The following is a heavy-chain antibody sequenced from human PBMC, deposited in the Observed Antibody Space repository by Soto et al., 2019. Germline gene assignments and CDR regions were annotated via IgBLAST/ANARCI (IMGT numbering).Heavy chain of an antibody. J-gene: IGHJ4*02. Sequence: ALRGYCVASGLTLSNRYIDWVRQAPGRGLEWVGRIRKKTNSYTTEYAASVKGRFIISRDDSTNSLYLQMSSLKTEDTAVYYCTTVTTVDSYFDYWRQGTLVSV. CDR3: TTVTTVDSYFDY. D-gene: IGHD4-17*01. CDR1: GLTLSNRY. CDR2: IRKKTNSYTT. V-gene: IGHV3-72*01.